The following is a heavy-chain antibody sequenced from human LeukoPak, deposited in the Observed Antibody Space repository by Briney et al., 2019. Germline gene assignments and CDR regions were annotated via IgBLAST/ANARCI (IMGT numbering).Heavy chain of an antibody. CDR1: GDSVSSNSDA. Sequence: SQTLSLTCAISGDSVSSNSDAWNWIRQSPSRGLEWLGRTYYRSKWSNDYPVSVKSRITITPDTSKNQFSLQLNSVTPEDTAVYYCARDGIIAAADFDCWGQGTLVTVSS. CDR2: TYYRSKWSN. J-gene: IGHJ4*02. V-gene: IGHV6-1*01. D-gene: IGHD6-13*01. CDR3: ARDGIIAAADFDC.